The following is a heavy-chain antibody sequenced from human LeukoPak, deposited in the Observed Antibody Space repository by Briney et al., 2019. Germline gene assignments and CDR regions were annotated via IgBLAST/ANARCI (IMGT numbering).Heavy chain of an antibody. CDR2: IYTSGST. D-gene: IGHD1-1*01. Sequence: SETLSLTCSVSGGSFDSKYWSWIRQPPGKGLEWIGYIYTSGSTNFNPSLRSRVAMSIDTSKNQFSLKVYSVTAADTAVYYRANYIRNVHYYMDVWGKGTTVIVSS. V-gene: IGHV4-4*09. CDR3: ANYIRNVHYYMDV. CDR1: GGSFDSKY. J-gene: IGHJ6*03.